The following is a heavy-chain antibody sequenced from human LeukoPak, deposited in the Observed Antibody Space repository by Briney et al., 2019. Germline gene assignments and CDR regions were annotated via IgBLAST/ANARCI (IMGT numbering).Heavy chain of an antibody. D-gene: IGHD6-6*01. CDR1: GFTFSSYV. CDR3: ARKIAARSHFDY. V-gene: IGHV4-34*01. Sequence: GSLRLSCEVSGFTFSSYVMSWIRQPPGKGLEWIGEINHSGSTNYNPSLKSRVTISVDTSKNQFSLKLSSVTAADTAVYYCARKIAARSHFDYWGQGTLVTVSS. J-gene: IGHJ4*02. CDR2: INHSGST.